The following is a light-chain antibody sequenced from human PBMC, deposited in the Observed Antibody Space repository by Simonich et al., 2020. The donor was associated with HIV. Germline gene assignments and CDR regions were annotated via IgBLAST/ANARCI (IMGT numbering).Light chain of an antibody. CDR1: QSISSY. CDR3: QQRSNWPP. CDR2: DAS. V-gene: IGKV3-11*01. Sequence: EIVLTQSPATLSLSPGERATLSCRASQSISSYLAWYQQKPCQAPRLLIYDASNRATAIPPRFSGIGSGTDFTLTISSLEPEDFVVYYCQQRSNWPPFGQGTKLEIK. J-gene: IGKJ2*01.